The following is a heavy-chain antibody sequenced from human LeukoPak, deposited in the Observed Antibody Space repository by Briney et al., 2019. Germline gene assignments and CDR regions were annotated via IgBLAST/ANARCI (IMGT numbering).Heavy chain of an antibody. J-gene: IGHJ6*02. V-gene: IGHV4-31*03. D-gene: IGHD6-13*01. Sequence: SETLSLTCTVSGGSISSGGYYWSWIRQHPGKGLEWIGYIYYSGSTYYNPSLKSRVTISVDTSKNQFSLKLSSVTAADTAVYYCAKAASSSWPSYQYGMDVWGQGTTVTVSS. CDR1: GGSISSGGYY. CDR3: AKAASSSWPSYQYGMDV. CDR2: IYYSGST.